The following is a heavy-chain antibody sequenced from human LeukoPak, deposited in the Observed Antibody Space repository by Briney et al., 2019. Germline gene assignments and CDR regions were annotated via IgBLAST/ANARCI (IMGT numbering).Heavy chain of an antibody. CDR2: VSPDGGTT. CDR3: AKRSPSGIVFFDY. CDR1: GFTFSSYA. J-gene: IGHJ4*02. V-gene: IGHV3-23*01. Sequence: PGGSLRLSCAASGFTFSSYAMSGVRQAPGKGLEWVSAVSPDGGTTCYADSVKGRFTISRDNSKNTLYLQMNSLRAEDTAVYYCAKRSPSGIVFFDYWGQGTLVTVSS. D-gene: IGHD1-14*01.